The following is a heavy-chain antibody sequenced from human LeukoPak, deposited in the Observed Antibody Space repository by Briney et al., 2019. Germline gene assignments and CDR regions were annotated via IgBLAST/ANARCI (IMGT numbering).Heavy chain of an antibody. CDR3: ARGLTIFGVVITEDNWFDP. J-gene: IGHJ5*02. Sequence: PGGSLRLSCTASGFTFSSYSMNWVRQAPGKGLEWVSYISSSSSTIYYADSVKGRFTISRDNAKNSLYLQMNSLRAEDTAVYYCARGLTIFGVVITEDNWFDPWGQGTLVTVSS. D-gene: IGHD3-3*01. CDR1: GFTFSSYS. CDR2: ISSSSSTI. V-gene: IGHV3-48*01.